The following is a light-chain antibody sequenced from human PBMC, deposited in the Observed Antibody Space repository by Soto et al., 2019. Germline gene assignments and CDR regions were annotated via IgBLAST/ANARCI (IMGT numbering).Light chain of an antibody. CDR1: SGHSSYT. Sequence: QPVLTQSSSASASLRSSVKLTCTLSSGHSSYTIAWHQQQPGKAPRHMMMLEGTGDYNKGSGVPDRFSASSSGADRYLSICNLPSEDEAYYYCETWDSKSWVFGAGTKLTVL. CDR3: ETWDSKSWV. J-gene: IGLJ3*02. CDR2: LEGTGDY. V-gene: IGLV4-60*03.